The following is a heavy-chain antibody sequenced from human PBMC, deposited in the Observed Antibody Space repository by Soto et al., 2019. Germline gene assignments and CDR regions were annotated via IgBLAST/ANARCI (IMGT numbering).Heavy chain of an antibody. Sequence: QVQLVESGGGLVKPGGSLRLSCAASGFTFSDYYMTWIRQAPGKWLEWGSYISSRTSHTNYADAVKGRFTISRDNAKNSLVLKMKSLRAEDTAVYYLARGRGAAADYFDFWGKGTLVTFSS. V-gene: IGHV3-11*05. CDR1: GFTFSDYY. CDR2: ISSRTSHT. CDR3: ARGRGAAADYFDF. D-gene: IGHD6-25*01. J-gene: IGHJ4*02.